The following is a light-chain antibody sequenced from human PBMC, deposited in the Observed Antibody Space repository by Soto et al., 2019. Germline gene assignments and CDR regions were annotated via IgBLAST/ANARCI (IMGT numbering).Light chain of an antibody. CDR1: RSNIGTNA. V-gene: IGLV1-44*01. Sequence: QSVLTQPPSASGTPGQRVTISCSGSRSNIGTNAVNWYQQLPGTAPKLLIYSDDQRPSRVPGRFSGSKSGTSASLAISGLQSEDEADYYCSTWDDSLNGDVVFGGGTQLTVL. J-gene: IGLJ2*01. CDR2: SDD. CDR3: STWDDSLNGDVV.